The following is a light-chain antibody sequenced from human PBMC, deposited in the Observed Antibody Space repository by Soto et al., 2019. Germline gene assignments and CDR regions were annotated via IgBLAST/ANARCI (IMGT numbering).Light chain of an antibody. CDR2: GAS. Sequence: EIVMTQSPATLSVSPGERATLSCRASQNIASHLTWYQQKPGQAPRLLIYGASTRATGIPARFSGSGSGTEFTLTIGSLQSEDFAVYYCQQYNTWPTFGQGTKVEIK. J-gene: IGKJ1*01. CDR3: QQYNTWPT. V-gene: IGKV3-15*01. CDR1: QNIASH.